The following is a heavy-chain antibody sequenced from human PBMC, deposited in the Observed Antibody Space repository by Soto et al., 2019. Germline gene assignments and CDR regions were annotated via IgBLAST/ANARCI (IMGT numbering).Heavy chain of an antibody. Sequence: PGGSLRLSCAASGFTFSSYGMHWVRQAPGKGLEWVAVISYDGSNKYYADSVKGRFTISRDNSKNTLYLQMNSLRAEDTAVYYCAKVVVNRDYYYYYGMEVWGQATTVTV. J-gene: IGHJ6*02. CDR2: ISYDGSNK. V-gene: IGHV3-30*18. CDR3: AKVVVNRDYYYYYGMEV. D-gene: IGHD3-22*01. CDR1: GFTFSSYG.